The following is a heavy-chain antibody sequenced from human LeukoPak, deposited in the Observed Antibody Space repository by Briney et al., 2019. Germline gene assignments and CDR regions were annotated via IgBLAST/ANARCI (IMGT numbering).Heavy chain of an antibody. J-gene: IGHJ3*02. Sequence: ASVTVSFKVSGYTLTELSMHWVRQAPGKGLEWMGGFDPEDGETIYAQKFQGRVTMTEDTSTDTAYMELSSLRSEDTAVYYCAPVAPMDDFDIWGQGTMVTVSS. CDR2: FDPEDGET. V-gene: IGHV1-24*01. CDR1: GYTLTELS. CDR3: APVAPMDDFDI.